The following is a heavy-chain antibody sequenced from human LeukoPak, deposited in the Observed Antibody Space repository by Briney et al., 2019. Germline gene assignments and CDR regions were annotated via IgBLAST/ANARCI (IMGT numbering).Heavy chain of an antibody. CDR2: MNSDGSAT. V-gene: IGHV3-74*01. CDR3: AKDQGDFWSGYYHFDY. Sequence: GGSLRLSCAASGFSFSNYWMHWVRQAPGKGLVWVTRMNSDGSATYYADSVKGRFTISRDNSKNTLYLQMNSLRAEDTAVYYCAKDQGDFWSGYYHFDYWGQGTLVTVSS. J-gene: IGHJ4*02. D-gene: IGHD3-3*01. CDR1: GFSFSNYW.